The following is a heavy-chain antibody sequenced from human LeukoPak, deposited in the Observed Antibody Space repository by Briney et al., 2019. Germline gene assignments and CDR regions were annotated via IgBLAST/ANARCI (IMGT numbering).Heavy chain of an antibody. J-gene: IGHJ4*02. CDR2: ISSSGSTI. Sequence: PGGSLRLSCAASGFTFSTHEMNWVRQAPGKGLEWVPYISSSGSTIYYADSVKGRFTISRDNAKDSLYLQMNSLRADDTAVYYCARRYCSGSSCLVDYWGQGTLVTVSS. V-gene: IGHV3-48*03. D-gene: IGHD2-15*01. CDR3: ARRYCSGSSCLVDY. CDR1: GFTFSTHE.